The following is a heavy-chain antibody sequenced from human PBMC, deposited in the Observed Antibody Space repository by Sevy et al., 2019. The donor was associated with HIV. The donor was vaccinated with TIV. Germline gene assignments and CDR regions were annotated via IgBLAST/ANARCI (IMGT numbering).Heavy chain of an antibody. Sequence: GGSLRLSCAASGFTFSKYSMSWVRQPPGKGLEWVSTLSFGGGEINYADSVKGRFTISRDNSKSSVYLQMNNLRHEDTAVYYCAREGCTKPHDYWGQGTLVTVSS. CDR1: GFTFSKYS. V-gene: IGHV3-23*01. CDR3: AREGCTKPHDY. CDR2: LSFGGGEI. D-gene: IGHD2-8*01. J-gene: IGHJ4*02.